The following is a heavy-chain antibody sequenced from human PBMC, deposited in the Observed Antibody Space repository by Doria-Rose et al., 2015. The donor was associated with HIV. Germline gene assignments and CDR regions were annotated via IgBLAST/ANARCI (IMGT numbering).Heavy chain of an antibody. J-gene: IGHJ6*02. CDR3: ARGLIRGGWNDVDYYYGMDV. CDR2: INHSGST. D-gene: IGHD1-1*01. Sequence: QVQLQQWDAGLVKPSEALSLTCAVFSGSFSGYYWSWIRQPPRTGLEWIGEINHSGSTNYTTSLKSRVTISLDTSKILFSLKLSSVTAADTAVYYCARGLIRGGWNDVDYYYGMDVWGQGTTVTVSS. CDR1: SGSFSGYY. V-gene: IGHV4-34*01.